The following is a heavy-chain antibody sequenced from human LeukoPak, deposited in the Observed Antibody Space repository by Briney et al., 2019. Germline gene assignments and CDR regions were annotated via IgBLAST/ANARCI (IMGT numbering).Heavy chain of an antibody. CDR3: ARDKLRWHEIDY. CDR1: GYTFTSYG. J-gene: IGHJ4*02. D-gene: IGHD4-23*01. CDR2: INPNSGGT. Sequence: ASVKVSCKASGYTFTSYGISWVRQAPGQGLEWMGWINPNSGGTNYAQKFRGRVTMTRDTSISTAYMELSRLRSDDTAVYYCARDKLRWHEIDYWGQGTLVTVSS. V-gene: IGHV1-2*02.